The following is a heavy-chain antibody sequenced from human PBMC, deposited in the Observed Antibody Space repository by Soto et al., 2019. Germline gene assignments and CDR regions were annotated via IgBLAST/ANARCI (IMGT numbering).Heavy chain of an antibody. V-gene: IGHV4-34*01. Sequence: KPSETLSLTCAVYGGSFSGYYWSWIRQPPGKGLEWIGEIYHSGSTNYNPSLKSRVTISVDKSKNQFSLKLSSVTAADTAVYYCARDPQDYVWGSYPTAFDYWGQGTLVTVSS. CDR3: ARDPQDYVWGSYPTAFDY. CDR1: GGSFSGYY. CDR2: IYHSGST. J-gene: IGHJ4*02. D-gene: IGHD3-16*01.